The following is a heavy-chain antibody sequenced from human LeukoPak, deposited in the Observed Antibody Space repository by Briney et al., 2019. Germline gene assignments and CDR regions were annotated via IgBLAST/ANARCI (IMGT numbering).Heavy chain of an antibody. V-gene: IGHV4-59*01. CDR3: ARDTYDYYFDP. CDR1: GGSFSGYF. J-gene: IGHJ5*02. D-gene: IGHD5-12*01. Sequence: SETLSLTCAVYGGSFSGYFWSWIRQPPGKGLEWIGCVHYSGITYYSPSLKSRVAISLNTSENQFSLTLNSVTAADTAMYYCARDTYDYYFDPWGQGTLVTVSS. CDR2: VHYSGIT.